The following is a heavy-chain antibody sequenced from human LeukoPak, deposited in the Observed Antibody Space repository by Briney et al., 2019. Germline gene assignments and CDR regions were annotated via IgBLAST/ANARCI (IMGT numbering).Heavy chain of an antibody. J-gene: IGHJ6*02. Sequence: PSETLSLTCTVSGGSISSSSYYWGWIRQPPGKGLEWIGSISYSGNTYYNPSLKSRVTISADTSKNQFSLKLSSVTAADTAVYYCARVGLRNYYYGMDVWGQGTTVTVSS. V-gene: IGHV4-39*01. CDR1: GGSISSSSYY. CDR3: ARVGLRNYYYGMDV. CDR2: ISYSGNT.